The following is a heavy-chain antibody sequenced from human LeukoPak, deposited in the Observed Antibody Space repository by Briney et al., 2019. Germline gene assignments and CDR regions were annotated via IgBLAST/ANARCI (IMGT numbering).Heavy chain of an antibody. V-gene: IGHV3-23*01. CDR1: GFSFSSYA. CDR3: ARQNWGTESLESYSFDY. J-gene: IGHJ4*02. Sequence: TGGSLRLSCAASGFSFSSYASNWVRQAPGKGLEWVSTISGSGDATFYAASVKGRFTISRDNSKNTLYLQMNSLRAEDTAVYYCARQNWGTESLESYSFDYWGQGTLVTVSS. CDR2: ISGSGDAT. D-gene: IGHD7-27*01.